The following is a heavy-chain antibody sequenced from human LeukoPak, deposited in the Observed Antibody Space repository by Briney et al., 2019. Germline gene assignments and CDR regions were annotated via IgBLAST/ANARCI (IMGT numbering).Heavy chain of an antibody. Sequence: SETLSLTCAVYGGSFSGYYWSWIRQPPGKGLEWIGEINHSGSTNYNPSLKSRVTISVDTSKNQFSLKLSSVTAADTAVYYCARAEYDPCFDYWRQGTLVTVSS. J-gene: IGHJ4*02. CDR2: INHSGST. CDR3: ARAEYDPCFDY. V-gene: IGHV4-34*01. D-gene: IGHD2/OR15-2a*01. CDR1: GGSFSGYY.